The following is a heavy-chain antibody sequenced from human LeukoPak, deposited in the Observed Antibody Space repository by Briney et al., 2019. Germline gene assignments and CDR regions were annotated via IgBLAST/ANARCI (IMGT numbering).Heavy chain of an antibody. Sequence: PGGSLRLSCEASGFSFNMYWMSWVRLAPGKGLEWVANIKHDGGADYYVDSVKGRFTVARDTSKKLLYLQMNSLRVEDTAVYYCAKEYTPSSPLGELDSWGQGTLVTVSS. CDR2: IKHDGGAD. D-gene: IGHD6-6*01. J-gene: IGHJ4*02. CDR1: GFSFNMYW. V-gene: IGHV3-7*01. CDR3: AKEYTPSSPLGELDS.